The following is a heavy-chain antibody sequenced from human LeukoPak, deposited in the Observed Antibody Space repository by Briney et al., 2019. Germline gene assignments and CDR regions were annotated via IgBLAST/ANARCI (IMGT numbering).Heavy chain of an antibody. J-gene: IGHJ4*02. CDR3: VRDLGISGWYAPPLGYFDS. Sequence: ASVKVSCKASGYTFSAYCMHWVRQAPGQGLEWMGWINPKSGGTNYAQKFQDRVTMTRDTSISSTYMELSRLKSDDTAVYYCVRDLGISGWYAPPLGYFDSGAREPWSPSPQ. CDR2: INPKSGGT. V-gene: IGHV1-2*02. CDR1: GYTFSAYC. D-gene: IGHD6-19*01.